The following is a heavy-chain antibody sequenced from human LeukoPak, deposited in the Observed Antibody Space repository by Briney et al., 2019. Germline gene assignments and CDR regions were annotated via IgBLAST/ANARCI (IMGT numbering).Heavy chain of an antibody. D-gene: IGHD4-17*01. CDR2: ISYDGSNK. CDR1: GFTFSSYA. CDR3: ARDSVSFRSTLTFDY. Sequence: GRSLRLSCAASGFTFSSYAMHWVRQAPGKGLEWVAVISYDGSNKYYADSVKGRFTISRDNSKNTLYLQMNSLRAEDTAVYYCARDSVSFRSTLTFDYWGQGTLVTVSS. V-gene: IGHV3-30-3*01. J-gene: IGHJ4*02.